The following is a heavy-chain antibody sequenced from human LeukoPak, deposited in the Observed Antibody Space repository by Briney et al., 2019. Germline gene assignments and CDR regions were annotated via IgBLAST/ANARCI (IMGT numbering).Heavy chain of an antibody. D-gene: IGHD1-1*01. CDR1: GYTFTNYY. CDR3: ARGYPLDWNYFDY. V-gene: IGHV1-46*01. J-gene: IGHJ4*02. Sequence: ASVKVSCKASGYTFTNYYIHWVRQAPGQGLEWMGIINPSGGITTYGQKFQGRVTMTRDASTSTVYMELSSLRSEDTAVYYCARGYPLDWNYFDYWGQGTLVTVSS. CDR2: INPSGGIT.